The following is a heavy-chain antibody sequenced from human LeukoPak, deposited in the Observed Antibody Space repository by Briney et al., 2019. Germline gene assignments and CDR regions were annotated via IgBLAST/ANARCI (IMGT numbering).Heavy chain of an antibody. CDR1: GYSFTSYW. CDR3: ARHLRFGEKNYYYYYMDV. D-gene: IGHD3-10*01. J-gene: IGHJ6*03. Sequence: RGESLKISCKGSGYSFTSYWIGWVRQMPGKGLEWMGIIYPGDSDTRYSPSFQGQVTISADKSISTAYLQWSSLKASDTAMYYCARHLRFGEKNYYYYYMDVWGKGTTVTISS. CDR2: IYPGDSDT. V-gene: IGHV5-51*01.